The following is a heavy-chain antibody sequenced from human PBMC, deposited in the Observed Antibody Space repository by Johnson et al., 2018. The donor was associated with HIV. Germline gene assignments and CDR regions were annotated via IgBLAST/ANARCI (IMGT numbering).Heavy chain of an antibody. CDR3: AKASDIGAFYI. D-gene: IGHD2-15*01. J-gene: IGHJ3*02. V-gene: IGHV3-23*01. CDR1: GFTFDDYG. CDR2: IRGSDGST. Sequence: VQLMESGGGVLRPGGSLRLSCAASGFTFDDYGMSWVRQAPGKGLEWVSAIRGSDGSTDYADSVKGRFTISRDNSKNTLYLQMNSLRAEDTAVYYCAKASDIGAFYIWGQGTMVTVSS.